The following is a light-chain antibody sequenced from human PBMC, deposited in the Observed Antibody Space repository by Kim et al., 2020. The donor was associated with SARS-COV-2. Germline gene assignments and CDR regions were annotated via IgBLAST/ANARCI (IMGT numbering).Light chain of an antibody. CDR3: QQYNNWPIT. J-gene: IGKJ5*01. CDR2: GAS. Sequence: EIVMTQSPATLSVSPGERVTLSCRASQSVDSNLAWYQQKPGQAPRLLIYGASTRATGIPARFSGSGSGTEFTLTISSLQSEDFAVYYCQQYNNWPITFGQGTRLAI. V-gene: IGKV3-15*01. CDR1: QSVDSN.